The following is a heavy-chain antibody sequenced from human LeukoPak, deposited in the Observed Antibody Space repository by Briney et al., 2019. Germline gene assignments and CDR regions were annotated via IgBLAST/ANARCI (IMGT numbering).Heavy chain of an antibody. CDR3: AGGAAAGTFSIGY. V-gene: IGHV1-46*01. Sequence: HRASVKVSCKASGYPFTSYYMHWVRQAPGQGLEWMGIINPSGGDTSYSQKFQGRVTMTRDSSTSTLYMELSSLRSEDTAVYYCAGGAAAGTFSIGYWGQGTLLTVSS. CDR1: GYPFTSYY. CDR2: INPSGGDT. D-gene: IGHD6-13*01. J-gene: IGHJ4*02.